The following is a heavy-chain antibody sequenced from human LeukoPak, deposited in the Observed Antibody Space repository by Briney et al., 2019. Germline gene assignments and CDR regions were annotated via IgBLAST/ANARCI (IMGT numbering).Heavy chain of an antibody. J-gene: IGHJ4*03. D-gene: IGHD5-24*01. Sequence: SETLSLTCTVSGGSISSSSYYWGWIRQPPGKGLEWIGSIYYSGSTYYNPSLKSRVTISVDTSKNQFSLKLSSVTAADTAVYYCARGARDGYNWGFDYWGQGTTVTVSS. CDR3: ARGARDGYNWGFDY. V-gene: IGHV4-39*01. CDR2: IYYSGST. CDR1: GGSISSSSYY.